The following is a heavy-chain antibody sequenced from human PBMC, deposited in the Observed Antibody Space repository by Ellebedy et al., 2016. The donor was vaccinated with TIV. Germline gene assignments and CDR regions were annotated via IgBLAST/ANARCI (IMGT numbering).Heavy chain of an antibody. Sequence: GESLKISCAASGFTFSSYTMHWVRQAPGKGLKWVAALSYDGSNESFAESVKGRFTISRDSSKNTLYLQMNSLGGEDTAVYYCAKPSVGHCISAICYVFDDWGQGTQVTVSS. CDR3: AKPSVGHCISAICYVFDD. V-gene: IGHV3-30*18. CDR1: GFTFSSYT. D-gene: IGHD2-2*01. CDR2: LSYDGSNE. J-gene: IGHJ4*02.